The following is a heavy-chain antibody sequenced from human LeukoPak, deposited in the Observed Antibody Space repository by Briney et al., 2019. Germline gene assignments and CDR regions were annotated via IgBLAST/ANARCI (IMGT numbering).Heavy chain of an antibody. CDR1: GFTFSSCG. Sequence: PGGSLRLSCAASGFTFSSCGMHWVRQAPGKGLEWVAVISYDGSNKYYADSVKGRFTISRDNSKNTLYLQMNSLRAEDTAVYYCANLGVTGDAFDIWGQGTMVTVSS. J-gene: IGHJ3*02. CDR3: ANLGVTGDAFDI. CDR2: ISYDGSNK. V-gene: IGHV3-30*18. D-gene: IGHD2-21*02.